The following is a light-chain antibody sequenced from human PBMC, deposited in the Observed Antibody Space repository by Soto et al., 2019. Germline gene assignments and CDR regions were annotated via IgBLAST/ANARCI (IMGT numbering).Light chain of an antibody. CDR2: RAS. Sequence: DIQMTQSPSTLSASVGDRVTITCRASQSISNWLAWYQQKPGKAPTLLIYRASNLEGGVPSRFSGSGSGTEFTLTISSLQPDDFATSYCQQYDSYSREFGQGTKVEIK. J-gene: IGKJ1*01. V-gene: IGKV1-5*03. CDR1: QSISNW. CDR3: QQYDSYSRE.